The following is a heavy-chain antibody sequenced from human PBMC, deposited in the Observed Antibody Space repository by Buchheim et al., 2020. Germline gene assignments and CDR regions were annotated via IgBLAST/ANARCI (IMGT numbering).Heavy chain of an antibody. J-gene: IGHJ6*02. CDR1: GFTFSSYA. Sequence: QVQLVESGGGVVQPGRSLRLSCAASGFTFSSYAMHWVRQAPGKGLEWVAVISYDGSNKYYADSVKGRFPISRDNSKNTLYLQMNSLRAEDTAVYYCAREYYHKYGDYTPRPSYYYYGMDVWGQGTT. CDR3: AREYYHKYGDYTPRPSYYYYGMDV. CDR2: ISYDGSNK. D-gene: IGHD4-17*01. V-gene: IGHV3-30-3*01.